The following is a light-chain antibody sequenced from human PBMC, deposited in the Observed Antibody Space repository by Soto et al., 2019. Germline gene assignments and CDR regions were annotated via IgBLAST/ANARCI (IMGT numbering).Light chain of an antibody. CDR2: VAS. CDR3: QQSYRSPDT. CDR1: QSISSY. Sequence: DIQITQSPSSLSASVGDRVTITYRASQSISSYLHWYQQKQGKAPKFLIYVASTLQSGVPSRFSGSGSGTDFNLTITSLQREDCATYYCQQSYRSPDTFGQGTKWEIK. V-gene: IGKV1-39*01. J-gene: IGKJ2*01.